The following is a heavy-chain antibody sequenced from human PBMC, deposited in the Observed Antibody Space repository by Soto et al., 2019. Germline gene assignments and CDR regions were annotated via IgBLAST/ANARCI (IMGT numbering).Heavy chain of an antibody. CDR1: GYSFTSYW. D-gene: IGHD2-2*01. V-gene: IGHV5-10-1*01. CDR3: ARLMPSDYYYYGMDV. CDR2: IDPSDSYT. J-gene: IGHJ6*02. Sequence: GESLKISSKGSGYSFTSYWISWVRQMPGKGLEWMGRIDPSDSYTNYSPSFQGHVTISADKSISTAYLQWSSLKASDTAMYYCARLMPSDYYYYGMDVWGQGTTVTVSS.